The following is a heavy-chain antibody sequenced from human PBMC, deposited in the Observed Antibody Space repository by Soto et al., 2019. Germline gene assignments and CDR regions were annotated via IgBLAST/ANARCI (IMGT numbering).Heavy chain of an antibody. CDR1: GGTFSSYA. CDR3: ARLTKGDEYSYGFDY. Sequence: QVQLVQSGAEVKKPGSSVKVSCKASGGTFSSYAISWVRQAPGQGLEWMGGIIPIFGTSNYAQKFHGRVTITADESTSTDYLELSSLISEDTAVYYCARLTKGDEYSYGFDYWGQGTLVTVS. J-gene: IGHJ4*02. D-gene: IGHD5-18*01. V-gene: IGHV1-69*01. CDR2: IIPIFGTS.